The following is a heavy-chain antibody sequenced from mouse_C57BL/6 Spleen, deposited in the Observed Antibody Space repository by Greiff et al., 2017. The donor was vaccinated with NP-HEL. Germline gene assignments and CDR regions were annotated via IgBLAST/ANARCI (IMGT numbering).Heavy chain of an antibody. V-gene: IGHV1-82*01. Sequence: QVQLQQSGPELVKPGASVKLSCKASGYAFSSSWMNWVKQRPGKGLEWIGRIYPGGGTTNYKGKFKGQATLTADKSSSTAYMQLSSLTSEDTAVCFCAREYHHWGIDDWGTGTTVTVSS. CDR2: IYPGGGTT. J-gene: IGHJ1*03. CDR3: AREYHHWGIDD. D-gene: IGHD4-1*01. CDR1: GYAFSSSW.